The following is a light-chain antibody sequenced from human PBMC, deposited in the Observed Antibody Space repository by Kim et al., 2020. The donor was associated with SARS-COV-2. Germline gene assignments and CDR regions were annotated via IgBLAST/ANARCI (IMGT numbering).Light chain of an antibody. Sequence: DIQMTQSPSSLSASVGDRVTITCRASQSITRFSNWYQQKPGEAPKLLIYTASSLQSGVPSRFSGSGSGTDFTLTINSLQPEDFAVYYCQQSYSSPYSFGQGTKLEI. CDR3: QQSYSSPYS. CDR2: TAS. V-gene: IGKV1-39*01. J-gene: IGKJ2*03. CDR1: QSITRF.